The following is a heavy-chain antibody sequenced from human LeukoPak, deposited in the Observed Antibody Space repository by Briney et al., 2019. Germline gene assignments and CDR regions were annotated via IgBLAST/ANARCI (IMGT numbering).Heavy chain of an antibody. Sequence: ALVKVSCKASGYTFTSYDINWVGQATGQGLEWMGWMNPNSGNTGYAQKFQGRVTMTRNISISTAYMELSSLRSEDTAVYYCARKSNTSSGWFAFDYWGQGTLVTVSS. CDR3: ARKSNTSSGWFAFDY. CDR1: GYTFTSYD. V-gene: IGHV1-8*01. D-gene: IGHD6-19*01. CDR2: MNPNSGNT. J-gene: IGHJ4*02.